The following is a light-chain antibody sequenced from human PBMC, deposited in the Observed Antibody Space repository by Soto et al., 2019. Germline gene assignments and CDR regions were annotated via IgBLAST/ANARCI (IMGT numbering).Light chain of an antibody. CDR1: SSDVGGYNF. CDR3: SSYTSSYTYV. J-gene: IGLJ1*01. V-gene: IGLV2-14*03. Sequence: QSALTQPASVSGSPGQSVTISCAGTSSDVGGYNFVSWYQQHPGKAPQLMIYDVSSRPSGVSNRFSGSKSGNTASQTISGLQAEDEADYYCSSYTSSYTYVFGTGTKVTVL. CDR2: DVS.